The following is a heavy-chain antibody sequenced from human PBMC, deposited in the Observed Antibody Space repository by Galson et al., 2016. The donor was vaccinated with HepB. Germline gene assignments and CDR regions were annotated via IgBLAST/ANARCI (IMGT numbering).Heavy chain of an antibody. J-gene: IGHJ6*02. CDR2: INPGNGNT. Sequence: SVKVSCKASGYTFTSYAMHWVRQAPGQRLEWMGWINPGNGNTKYSQKFQGRVTITRDTSASTAYMELSSLRSEDTAVYYCARGRSRGYYYGMDVWGQGTTVTVSS. CDR3: ARGRSRGYYYGMDV. D-gene: IGHD2-2*01. CDR1: GYTFTSYA. V-gene: IGHV1-3*01.